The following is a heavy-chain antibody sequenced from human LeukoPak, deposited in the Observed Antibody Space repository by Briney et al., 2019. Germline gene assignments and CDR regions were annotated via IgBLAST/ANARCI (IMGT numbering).Heavy chain of an antibody. Sequence: GGSLRLSCAASGFTFSSYSMNWVRQAPGKGLEWVSSISSSSSYIYYADSVKGRFTISRDNAKNSLYLQLNSLRAEDTAVYYCARDVGDYYDMDVWGKGTTVTVSS. V-gene: IGHV3-21*01. CDR2: ISSSSSYI. CDR1: GFTFSSYS. D-gene: IGHD1-26*01. CDR3: ARDVGDYYDMDV. J-gene: IGHJ6*04.